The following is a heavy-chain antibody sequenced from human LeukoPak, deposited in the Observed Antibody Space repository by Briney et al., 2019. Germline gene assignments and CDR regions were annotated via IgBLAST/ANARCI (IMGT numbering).Heavy chain of an antibody. CDR1: LDSTTSNF. CDR2: ILRSGSP. Sequence: AQTLSLTCTVSLDSTTSNFWSWVSQPPGNGLEWIGEILRSGSPNYNPSLQSRVTISIDRSRNQIALELSSVTAADTAVYYCAREILGGFNPGAYWGQGTLVTVSS. J-gene: IGHJ4*02. D-gene: IGHD1-14*01. CDR3: AREILGGFNPGAY. V-gene: IGHV4-4*02.